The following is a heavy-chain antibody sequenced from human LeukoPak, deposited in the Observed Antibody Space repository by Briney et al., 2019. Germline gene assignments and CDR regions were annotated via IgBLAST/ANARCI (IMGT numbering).Heavy chain of an antibody. CDR2: INNDGSIT. J-gene: IGHJ4*02. CDR3: AKCSSIAARPAYFDY. Sequence: GGSLRLSCAASGFTLSRYWMHWVRQAPGKGLVWVSHINNDGSITSYADYVKGRFTISRDNARNTLYLQMNSLRAEDTAVYYCAKCSSIAARPAYFDYWGQGTLVTVSS. V-gene: IGHV3-74*01. D-gene: IGHD6-6*01. CDR1: GFTLSRYW.